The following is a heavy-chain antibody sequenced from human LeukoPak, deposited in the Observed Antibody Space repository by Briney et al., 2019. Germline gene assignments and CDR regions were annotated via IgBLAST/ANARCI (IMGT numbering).Heavy chain of an antibody. CDR1: GGSISSGGYY. CDR2: IYHSGST. V-gene: IGHV4-30-2*01. D-gene: IGHD3-3*01. CDR3: ARGKRDYDFWSGYPNWFDP. Sequence: IPSETLSLTCTVSGGSISSGGYYWSWIRQPPGKGLEWIGYIYHSGSTYYNPSLKSRVTTSVDRSKNQFSLKLSSVTAADTAVYYCARGKRDYDFWSGYPNWFDPWGQGTLVTVSS. J-gene: IGHJ5*02.